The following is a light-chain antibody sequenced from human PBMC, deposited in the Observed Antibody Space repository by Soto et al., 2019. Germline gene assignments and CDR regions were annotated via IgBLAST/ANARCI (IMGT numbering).Light chain of an antibody. J-gene: IGKJ2*01. Sequence: DIQMTQSPSSLSASVGDRVTITCRASQTISTYLHWYQQKPEKAPDLLIYSTSSLQSGAPSRFSGSGSGTDFTLTISSLQPEDFATYYCQQSYDTPHTFGQGTKLEI. V-gene: IGKV1-39*01. CDR1: QTISTY. CDR3: QQSYDTPHT. CDR2: STS.